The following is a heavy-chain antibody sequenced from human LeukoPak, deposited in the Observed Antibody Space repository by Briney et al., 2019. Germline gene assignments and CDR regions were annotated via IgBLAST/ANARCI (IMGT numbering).Heavy chain of an antibody. CDR2: ISSSSSTI. Sequence: TGGSLRLSCAASGFTFSNYSMNWVRQAPGKGLEWVSYISSSSSTIYYADSVKGRFTISRDNAKNSLYLQMNSLRAEDTAVYYCARNYDSSGYVTYYFDYWGQGTLVTVSS. D-gene: IGHD3-22*01. CDR3: ARNYDSSGYVTYYFDY. CDR1: GFTFSNYS. J-gene: IGHJ4*02. V-gene: IGHV3-48*04.